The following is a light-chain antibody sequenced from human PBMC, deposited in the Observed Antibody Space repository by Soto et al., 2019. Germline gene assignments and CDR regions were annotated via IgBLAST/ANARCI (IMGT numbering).Light chain of an antibody. CDR3: PVLESQPIP. J-gene: IGKJ3*01. Sequence: HRIQTQSFLSASVGDRVTITCRASQGISSYLAWYQQRPGKAPKLLIYAASTLQRGVPSRFSGSGSETEFTLTISILQPEDGIPDCSPVLESQPIPFCHGSILD. CDR2: AAS. CDR1: QGISSY. V-gene: IGKV1-9*01.